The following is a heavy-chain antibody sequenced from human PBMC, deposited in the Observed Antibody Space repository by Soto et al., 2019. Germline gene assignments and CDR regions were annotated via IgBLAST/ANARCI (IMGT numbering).Heavy chain of an antibody. D-gene: IGHD4-17*01. CDR2: ITPILGIP. CDR1: GGTFSTYT. J-gene: IGHJ4*02. CDR3: AREGGASVTIDY. Sequence: ASVKVSCKASGGTFSTYTISWVRQAPGQGLEWMGRITPILGIPKYAQRFQGRVTITADKSTGTAYMELSSLRSEDTAVYYCAREGGASVTIDYWGQGTLVTVSS. V-gene: IGHV1-69*04.